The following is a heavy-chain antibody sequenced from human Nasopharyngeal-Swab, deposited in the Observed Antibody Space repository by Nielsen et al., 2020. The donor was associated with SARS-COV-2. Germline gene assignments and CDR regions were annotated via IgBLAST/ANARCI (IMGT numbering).Heavy chain of an antibody. CDR1: GGSISSSSYY. V-gene: IGHV4-39*07. CDR2: IYYSGST. J-gene: IGHJ4*02. CDR3: ARGGLIFGVVNKPFDY. Sequence: SETLSLTCTVSGGSISSSSYYWGWIRQPPGKGLEWIGSIYYSGSTHYNPSLKSRVTISVDTSKNQFSLKLSSVTAADTAVYYCARGGLIFGVVNKPFDYWGQGTLVTVSS. D-gene: IGHD3-3*01.